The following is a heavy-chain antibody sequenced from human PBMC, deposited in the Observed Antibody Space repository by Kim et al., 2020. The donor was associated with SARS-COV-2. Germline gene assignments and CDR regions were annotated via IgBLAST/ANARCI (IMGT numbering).Heavy chain of an antibody. CDR3: AKGGYSSGWYGAFDI. V-gene: IGHV3-23*01. J-gene: IGHJ3*02. CDR2: ISGSGDSA. Sequence: GGSLRLSCAASGFPFSDYAMTWVRQAPGKGLEWVSLISGSGDSAYYTDSVKGRFSISRDNSKNTLFVQMNSLRVEDTALYYCAKGGYSSGWYGAFDIWGQGTMVIVSS. D-gene: IGHD6-19*01. CDR1: GFPFSDYA.